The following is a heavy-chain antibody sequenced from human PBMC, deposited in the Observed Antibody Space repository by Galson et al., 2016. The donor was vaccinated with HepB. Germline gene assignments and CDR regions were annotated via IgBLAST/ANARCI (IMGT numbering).Heavy chain of an antibody. J-gene: IGHJ5*02. CDR1: GFSLGTYGMC. CDR3: ARENVVAGNWFDP. Sequence: PALVKPTQTLTLTCTFSGFSLGTYGMCVSWIRQPPGKALEWLARIDWDDDKFYTTSLKTRLTISKDTSKNQVVLTMTNMDPMDTATYYCARENVVAGNWFDPGGQGTLVTVSS. V-gene: IGHV2-70*17. CDR2: IDWDDDK. D-gene: IGHD6-19*01.